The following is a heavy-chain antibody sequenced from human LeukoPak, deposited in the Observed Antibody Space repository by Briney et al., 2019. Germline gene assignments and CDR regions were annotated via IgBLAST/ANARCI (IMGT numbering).Heavy chain of an antibody. CDR3: ARARRFLEWLPNGHFDY. CDR1: GFTFSSYW. CDR2: IKQDGSEK. D-gene: IGHD3-3*01. J-gene: IGHJ4*02. V-gene: IGHV3-7*01. Sequence: PGGSLRLSCAASGFTFSSYWMSWVRQAPGKGLEWVANIKQDGSEKYYVDSVKGRFTISRDNAKNSLYLQMNSLRAEDTAVYYCARARRFLEWLPNGHFDYWGQGTLVTVSS.